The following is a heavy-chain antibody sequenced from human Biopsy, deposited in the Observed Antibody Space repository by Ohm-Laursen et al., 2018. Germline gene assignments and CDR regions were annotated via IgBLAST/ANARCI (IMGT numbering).Heavy chain of an antibody. V-gene: IGHV4-61*01. D-gene: IGHD3-22*01. J-gene: IGHJ2*01. CDR2: IFYNGST. CDR1: GGSLSSSTYY. Sequence: GTLSLTCSVSGGSLSSSTYYWTWIRQPPGKGLECIGYIFYNGSTTYNPSLKSRVTISFDTSKNQFFLRLRSKTPADTAMYYCARDRGYYSDRTVPGYFDLWGRGTLVTVSS. CDR3: ARDRGYYSDRTVPGYFDL.